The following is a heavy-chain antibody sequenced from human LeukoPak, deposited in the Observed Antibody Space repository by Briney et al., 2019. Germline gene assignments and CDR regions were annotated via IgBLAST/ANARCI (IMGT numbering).Heavy chain of an antibody. CDR1: GFTFSSYW. Sequence: GGSLRHSCAASGFTFSSYWMHWVRQAPGKGLVWVSRINSDGSSTSYADSVKGRFTISRDNYKNTLYLQMNSLRAEDTAVYYCAKGPWLAYPYYFDYWGQGTLVTVSS. J-gene: IGHJ4*02. CDR3: AKGPWLAYPYYFDY. D-gene: IGHD6-19*01. CDR2: INSDGSST. V-gene: IGHV3-74*01.